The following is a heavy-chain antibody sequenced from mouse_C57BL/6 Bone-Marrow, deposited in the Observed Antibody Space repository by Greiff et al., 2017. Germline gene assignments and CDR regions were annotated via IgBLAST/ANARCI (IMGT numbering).Heavy chain of an antibody. CDR1: GYTFTDYY. CDR2: INLNNGGT. V-gene: IGHV1-26*01. Sequence: EVQLQPSGPELVKPGASVKISCKASGYTFTDYYMNWVKQSPGKSLEWIGDINLNNGGTSYNQKFKGKATLTVDKSSSTAYMDLRSLTSADSAVYYCARDTTVVAHYYAMDYWGQGNSVTVSS. CDR3: ARDTTVVAHYYAMDY. J-gene: IGHJ4*01. D-gene: IGHD1-1*01.